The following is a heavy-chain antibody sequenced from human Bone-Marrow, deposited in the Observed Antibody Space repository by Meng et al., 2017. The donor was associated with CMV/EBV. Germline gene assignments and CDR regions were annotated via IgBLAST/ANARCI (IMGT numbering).Heavy chain of an antibody. J-gene: IGHJ4*02. CDR2: INPNSGGT. V-gene: IGHV1-2*02. D-gene: IGHD2-21*02. CDR3: ARDLTTAWPNY. Sequence: SCKASGYTFTGYYMHWVRQAPGQGLEWMGWINPNSGGTNYAQNFQGRVAMTRDTSISTAYMELSGLRSDDTAVYYCARDLTTAWPNYWGQGTLVTVSS. CDR1: GYTFTGYY.